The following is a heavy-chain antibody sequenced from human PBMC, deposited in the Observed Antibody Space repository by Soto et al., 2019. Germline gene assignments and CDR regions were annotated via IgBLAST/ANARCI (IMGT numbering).Heavy chain of an antibody. J-gene: IGHJ4*02. Sequence: GGSLRLSCAASGFTFDDYAMHWVRQTPGKGLEWVSGISWNSGSIGYADSVKGRFTISRDNAKNSLYLQMNSLRAEDTALYYCVKGINYDFWSGYPLDYWGQGTLVTVSS. CDR2: ISWNSGSI. CDR1: GFTFDDYA. D-gene: IGHD3-3*01. V-gene: IGHV3-9*01. CDR3: VKGINYDFWSGYPLDY.